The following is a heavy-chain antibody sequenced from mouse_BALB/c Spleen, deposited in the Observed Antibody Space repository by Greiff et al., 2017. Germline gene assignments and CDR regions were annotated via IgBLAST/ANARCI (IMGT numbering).Heavy chain of an antibody. CDR2: FYPGDGDT. D-gene: IGHD2-10*01. Sequence: QVQLKQSGAELVRPGSSVKISCKASGYAFSSYWMNWVKQRPGQGLEWIGQFYPGDGDTNYNGKFKGKATLTADKSSSTAYMQLSSLTSEDSAVYFCARSAYYGNFVYFDYGGQGTTLTVSS. V-gene: IGHV1-80*01. J-gene: IGHJ2*01. CDR3: ARSAYYGNFVYFDY. CDR1: GYAFSSYW.